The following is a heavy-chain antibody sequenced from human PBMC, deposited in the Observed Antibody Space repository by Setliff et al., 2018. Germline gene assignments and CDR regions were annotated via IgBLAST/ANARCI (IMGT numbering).Heavy chain of an antibody. Sequence: LSLTCTVSGGSISSHYWSWIRQPPGKGLEWIGSIYYSGSTNYNPSLKSRVTISVDTSKNQFSLKLSSVTAADTAVYYCARDRSSIAVAGGGVDYWGQGTLVTVSS. CDR1: GGSISSHY. CDR3: ARDRSSIAVAGGGVDY. CDR2: IYYSGST. J-gene: IGHJ4*02. D-gene: IGHD6-19*01. V-gene: IGHV4-59*11.